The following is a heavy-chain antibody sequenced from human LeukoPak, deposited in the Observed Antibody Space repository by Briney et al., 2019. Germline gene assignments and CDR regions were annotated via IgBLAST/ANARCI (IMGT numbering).Heavy chain of an antibody. CDR2: IKSKTGGGTT. J-gene: IGHJ6*03. CDR1: GFTFSNAW. CDR3: ARDPYSGYYGDYYYYYMDV. V-gene: IGHV3-15*01. D-gene: IGHD5-12*01. Sequence: GGSLRLSCAASGFTFSNAWMSWVRQAPGKGLEWVGRIKSKTGGGTTDYAAPVKGRFTISRDDSKNTLYLQMNSLKTEDTAVYYCARDPYSGYYGDYYYYYMDVWGKGTTVTISS.